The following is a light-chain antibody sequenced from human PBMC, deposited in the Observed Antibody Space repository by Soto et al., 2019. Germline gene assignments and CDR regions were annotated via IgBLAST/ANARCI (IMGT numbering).Light chain of an antibody. CDR1: QGISNY. CDR3: QQYNNWPPMA. J-gene: IGKJ1*01. Sequence: DIQMTQSPSSLSASVGDRVTITCRASQGISNYLAWYQQKPGKVPKLLIYAASTLQSGVPSRFSGSGSGTDFTLTISSLQPEDVAVYYCQQYNNWPPMAFGQGTKVEIK. CDR2: AAS. V-gene: IGKV1-27*01.